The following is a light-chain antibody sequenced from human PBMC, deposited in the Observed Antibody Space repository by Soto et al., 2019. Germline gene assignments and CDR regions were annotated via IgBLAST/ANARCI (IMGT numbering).Light chain of an antibody. CDR1: QSLLHSNGYNY. V-gene: IGKV2-28*01. CDR3: MQALQTPNT. Sequence: DIVMTQSPLSLPVTPGEPAFISCRSSQSLLHSNGYNYLDWYLQKPGQSPQLLIYLGSNRASGVPDRFRGSGSGTDFTLKISRVEAEDVGVYYCMQALQTPNTFGQGTKLEIK. J-gene: IGKJ2*01. CDR2: LGS.